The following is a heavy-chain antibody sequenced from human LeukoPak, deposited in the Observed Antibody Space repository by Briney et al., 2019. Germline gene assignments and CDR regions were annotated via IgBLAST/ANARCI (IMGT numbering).Heavy chain of an antibody. CDR1: GYTFTGYD. CDR2: INPNSGGT. J-gene: IGHJ6*02. Sequence: ASVTVSCTASGYTFTGYDMHWVRQAPGQGLEWMGWINPNSGGTNYAQKFQGRVTMTGDTSISTAYMELSRLRSDDTAVYYCSRVGYCSGGSCYLGYYGMDVWGQGTTVTVSS. D-gene: IGHD2-15*01. V-gene: IGHV1-2*02. CDR3: SRVGYCSGGSCYLGYYGMDV.